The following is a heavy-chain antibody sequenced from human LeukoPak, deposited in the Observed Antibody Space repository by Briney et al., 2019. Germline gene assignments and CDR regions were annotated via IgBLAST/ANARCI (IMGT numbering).Heavy chain of an antibody. V-gene: IGHV3-48*01. CDR1: GFTFSSYS. CDR3: AREKGRGVISPYYDY. CDR2: ISSSSSTI. D-gene: IGHD3-10*01. J-gene: IGHJ4*02. Sequence: GGSLRLSCAASGFTFSSYSMLWVRQAPGKGLEWVSYISSSSSTIYYADSVKGRFTISRDTSKNTLSLQMNSLRVEDTAVYYCAREKGRGVISPYYDYWGQGTLVTVSS.